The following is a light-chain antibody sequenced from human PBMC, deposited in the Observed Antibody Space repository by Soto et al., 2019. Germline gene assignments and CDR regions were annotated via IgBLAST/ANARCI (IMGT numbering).Light chain of an antibody. V-gene: IGLV2-14*02. CDR3: SSYTNINTRACV. CDR1: SSDVGTYNL. Sequence: QSVLTQPASVSGSPGQSITISCTGTSSDVGTYNLVSWYQQHPGTAPKLMIFEVSKRPSGISIRFSGSKSGNTASLTISGLQAEDEAEYYCSSYTNINTRACVFGTGTQLTVL. J-gene: IGLJ1*01. CDR2: EVS.